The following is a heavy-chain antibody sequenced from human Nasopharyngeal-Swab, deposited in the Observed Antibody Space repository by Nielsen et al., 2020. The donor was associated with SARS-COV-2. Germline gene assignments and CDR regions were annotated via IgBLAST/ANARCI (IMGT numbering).Heavy chain of an antibody. CDR3: AKRKVYGAGTFDY. V-gene: IGHV3-23*01. CDR1: GFTFDTYA. J-gene: IGHJ4*02. CDR2: ISGSGHGHIT. D-gene: IGHD3-10*01. Sequence: LSLTCAASGFTFDTYAMSWVRQAPGKGLDWVSSISGSGHGHITYYADSVKGRFTISRDNSKSTLYLQMNGLRAEDTAIYYCAKRKVYGAGTFDYWGQGILVTVSS.